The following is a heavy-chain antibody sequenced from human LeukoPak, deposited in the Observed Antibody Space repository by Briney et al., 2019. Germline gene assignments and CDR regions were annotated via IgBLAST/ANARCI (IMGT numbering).Heavy chain of an antibody. CDR1: GYTFTDYY. CDR2: VDPEDGET. CDR3: ATDPTMIPEDY. Sequence: ASVQISCKVSGYTFTDYYMHWVQQAPGKGLEWMGLVDPEDGETIYAEKFQGRVPITADTSTDTAYMELSSLRSEDTAVYYCATDPTMIPEDYWGQGTLVTVSS. J-gene: IGHJ4*02. D-gene: IGHD3-22*01. V-gene: IGHV1-69-2*01.